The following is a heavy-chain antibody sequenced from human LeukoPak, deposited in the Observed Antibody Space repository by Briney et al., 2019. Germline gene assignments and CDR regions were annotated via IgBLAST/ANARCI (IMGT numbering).Heavy chain of an antibody. D-gene: IGHD6-13*01. V-gene: IGHV3-21*01. J-gene: IGHJ4*02. CDR1: GFTSSSYS. CDR2: ISSSSSYI. CDR3: VGGQQLGFDY. Sequence: PGGCLRLSCAASGFTSSSYSMNWVRPVHGNVREWVSSISSSSSYIYYADSVKGRFTISRDNAKNSLYLQMNSLRAEDTAVYYCVGGQQLGFDYWGQGTLVTVSS.